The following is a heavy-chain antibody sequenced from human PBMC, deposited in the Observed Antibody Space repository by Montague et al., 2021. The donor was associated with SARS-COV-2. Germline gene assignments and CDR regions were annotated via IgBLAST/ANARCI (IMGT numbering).Heavy chain of an antibody. Sequence: PALVKPTQTLTLTCTFSGFSLSTSGMCVSWIRQPPGKALEWLALIDWDDDKYYSTSLKTRLTISKDTSKNQVVLTMTNMDPVGTATYYCARIVYDILTGSTYYGMDVWGQGTTVTVSS. J-gene: IGHJ6*02. D-gene: IGHD3-9*01. CDR1: GFSLSTSGMC. CDR3: ARIVYDILTGSTYYGMDV. V-gene: IGHV2-70*01. CDR2: IDWDDDK.